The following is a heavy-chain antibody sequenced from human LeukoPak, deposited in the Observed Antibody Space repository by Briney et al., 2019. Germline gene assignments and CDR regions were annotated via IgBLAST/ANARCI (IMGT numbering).Heavy chain of an antibody. J-gene: IGHJ6*04. Sequence: GGSLRLSCAASGFTFTTYGMHWVRQAPGKGLEGVTFIRYDGKDKYYADSVKGRFTISRDNSKNTLYLQMNSLRAEDTAVYYCARDSIYYGSGNFMDVWGKGTTVTISS. V-gene: IGHV3-30*02. CDR2: IRYDGKDK. CDR1: GFTFTTYG. CDR3: ARDSIYYGSGNFMDV. D-gene: IGHD3-10*01.